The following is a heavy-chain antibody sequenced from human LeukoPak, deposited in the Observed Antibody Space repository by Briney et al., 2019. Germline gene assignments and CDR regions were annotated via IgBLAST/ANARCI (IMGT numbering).Heavy chain of an antibody. CDR3: ARWGRDLDFFTFGGVIVLPY. D-gene: IGHD3-16*02. V-gene: IGHV3-23*01. CDR1: RFTFSSYA. Sequence: GGSLRLSCAASRFTFSSYAMSWVRQAPGKGLKWVSTISGSGDSTYYADSVKGRFAISRDNSKNTLYLQVTSLRAEDTAVYYCARWGRDLDFFTFGGVIVLPYWGQGTLVTVSS. J-gene: IGHJ4*02. CDR2: ISGSGDST.